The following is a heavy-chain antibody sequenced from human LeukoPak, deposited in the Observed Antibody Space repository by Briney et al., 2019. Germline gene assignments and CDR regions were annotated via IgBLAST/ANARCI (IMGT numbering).Heavy chain of an antibody. J-gene: IGHJ6*03. Sequence: ASVKVSCKASGYTFTSYDINWVRQATGQGLEWMGWMNPNSGNTGYAQKFQGRVTTTRNTSISTAYMELSSLRSEDTAVYYCARGPPDVVVPAAMVSYYYYMDVWGKGTTVTVSS. CDR1: GYTFTSYD. CDR2: MNPNSGNT. D-gene: IGHD2-2*01. V-gene: IGHV1-8*03. CDR3: ARGPPDVVVPAAMVSYYYYMDV.